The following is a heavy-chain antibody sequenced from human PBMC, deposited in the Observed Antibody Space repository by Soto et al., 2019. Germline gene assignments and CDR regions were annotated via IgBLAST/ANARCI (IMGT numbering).Heavy chain of an antibody. CDR1: GGSISSSSYY. J-gene: IGHJ4*02. V-gene: IGHV4-39*01. CDR2: IYYSGST. D-gene: IGHD4-17*01. CDR3: ARHRRHGDYYFDY. Sequence: PSETLSLTCTVSGGSISSSSYYWGWIRQPPGKGLEWIGSIYYSGSTYYNPSLKSRVTISVDTSKNQFSLKLSSVTAADTAVYYCARHRRHGDYYFDYWGQGTLVTVSS.